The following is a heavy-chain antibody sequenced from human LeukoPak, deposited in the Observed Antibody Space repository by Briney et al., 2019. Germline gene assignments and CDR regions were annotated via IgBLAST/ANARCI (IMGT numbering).Heavy chain of an antibody. CDR3: ARDLSPLLFGVVISQGGFDP. CDR2: IYTSGST. J-gene: IGHJ5*02. Sequence: SETLSLTCTVSGGSISSGSYYWSWIRQPAGKGLEWIGRIYTSGSTNYNPSLKSRVTISVDTSKNQFSLKLSSVTAADTAVYHCARDLSPLLFGVVISQGGFDPWGQGTLVTVSS. D-gene: IGHD3-3*01. CDR1: GGSISSGSYY. V-gene: IGHV4-61*02.